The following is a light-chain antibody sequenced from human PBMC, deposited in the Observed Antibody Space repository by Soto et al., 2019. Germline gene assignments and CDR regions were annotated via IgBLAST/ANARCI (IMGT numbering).Light chain of an antibody. J-gene: IGLJ2*01. CDR3: SSYTTGTTVI. CDR1: SNDVGNFNF. CDR2: EVS. V-gene: IGLV2-14*01. Sequence: QSALTQPASVSGSPGQSITISCTGTSNDVGNFNFVSWYQQHPGKAPKLMIYEVSNRPSGVSNRFSGSKSGNTASLTISGLQAEDEADYYCSSYTTGTTVIFGGGTKLTVL.